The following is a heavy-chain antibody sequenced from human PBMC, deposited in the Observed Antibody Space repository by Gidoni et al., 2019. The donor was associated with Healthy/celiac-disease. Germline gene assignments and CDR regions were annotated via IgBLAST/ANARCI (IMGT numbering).Heavy chain of an antibody. CDR3: AKDSASVGARGIDY. D-gene: IGHD1-26*01. J-gene: IGHJ4*02. CDR1: GFPFDDYA. CDR2: ISWNSGSI. V-gene: IGHV3-9*01. Sequence: EVQLVESGGGLVQPGRSLRLSCAASGFPFDDYAIHWVRQAPGKGLEWVSGISWNSGSIDYADSVKGRFTIARDNAKNSLYLQMNSLRAEDTALYYCAKDSASVGARGIDYWGQGTLVTVSS.